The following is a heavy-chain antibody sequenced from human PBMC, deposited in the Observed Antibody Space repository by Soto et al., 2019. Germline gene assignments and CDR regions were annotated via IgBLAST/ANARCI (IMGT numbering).Heavy chain of an antibody. D-gene: IGHD5-12*01. CDR3: ARGDSGSNSEGVVY. V-gene: IGHV3-33*01. J-gene: IGHJ4*02. CDR1: GFTFSSYG. Sequence: GGSLRLSCAASGFTFSSYGMHWVRQAPGKGLEWVAVIWYDGSNKYYADSVKGRFTISRDNSKNTLYLQMNSLRAEDTAVYYCARGDSGSNSEGVVYWGQGTLVTVSS. CDR2: IWYDGSNK.